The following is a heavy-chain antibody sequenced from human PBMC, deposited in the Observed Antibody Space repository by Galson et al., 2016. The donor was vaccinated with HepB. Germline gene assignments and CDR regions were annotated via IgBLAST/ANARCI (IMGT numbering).Heavy chain of an antibody. J-gene: IGHJ5*02. D-gene: IGHD5-24*01. Sequence: SLRLSCAASGFSFDSHGMHWVRQAPGKGLEWVAVIWSDGSNKYYADSAKGRFTISRDNSKNTLYLQMNSLRAEDTAVYYCAKDATAAPAPYNYFDPWGQGTLVTVSS. CDR2: IWSDGSNK. V-gene: IGHV3-33*06. CDR1: GFSFDSHG. CDR3: AKDATAAPAPYNYFDP.